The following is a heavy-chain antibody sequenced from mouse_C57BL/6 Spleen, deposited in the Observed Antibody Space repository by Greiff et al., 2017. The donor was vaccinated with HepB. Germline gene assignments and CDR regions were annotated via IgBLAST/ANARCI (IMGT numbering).Heavy chain of an antibody. J-gene: IGHJ2*01. V-gene: IGHV1-52*01. CDR1: GYTFTSYW. D-gene: IGHD2-4*01. CDR3: AILYDYDGGYFDY. Sequence: QVQLQQPGAELVRPGSSVKLSCKASGYTFTSYWMHWVKQRPLQGLEWIGNIDPSDSETHYNQKFKDKATLTVDKSSSTAYMQLSSLTSEDSAVYYCAILYDYDGGYFDYWGQGTTLTVSS. CDR2: IDPSDSET.